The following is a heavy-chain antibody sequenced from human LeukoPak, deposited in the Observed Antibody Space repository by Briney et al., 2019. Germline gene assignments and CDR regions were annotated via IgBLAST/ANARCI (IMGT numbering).Heavy chain of an antibody. D-gene: IGHD1-1*01. J-gene: IGHJ4*02. Sequence: PSETLSLTCTVSGGSISDFYWSWIRQPAGKGLEWIGRIYISGNTNYNPSLKSRVTMSLDTSKNHFSLRLRSVTTADTAVYYCVRNAGDYWGQGTLVTVSS. V-gene: IGHV4-4*07. CDR3: VRNAGDY. CDR1: GGSISDFY. CDR2: IYISGNT.